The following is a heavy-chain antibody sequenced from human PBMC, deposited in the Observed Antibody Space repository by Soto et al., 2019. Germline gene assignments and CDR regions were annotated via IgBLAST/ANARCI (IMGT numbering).Heavy chain of an antibody. Sequence: EVQLLESGGGLVQPGGSLRLSCAASGFTFSNSGMSWVRQAPGKGLEWIAGLSDSGSRTNYADSVKGRFTISRDIYKNTLYLQMNSLRVEDTAVYYCAKDSGYDSTDWGQGTLVTVSS. V-gene: IGHV3-23*01. D-gene: IGHD3-22*01. CDR3: AKDSGYDSTD. J-gene: IGHJ4*02. CDR1: GFTFSNSG. CDR2: LSDSGSRT.